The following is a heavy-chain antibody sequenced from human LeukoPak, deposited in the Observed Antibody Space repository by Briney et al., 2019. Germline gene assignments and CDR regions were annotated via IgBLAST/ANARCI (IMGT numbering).Heavy chain of an antibody. V-gene: IGHV3-66*01. CDR2: LYSGGST. CDR3: AKSGSGWYGGAFDI. D-gene: IGHD6-19*01. CDR1: GFSVSSNY. J-gene: IGHJ3*02. Sequence: GGSLRLSCAASGFSVSSNYMSWVRQAPGKGLEWVSVLYSGGSTYYADSVKGRFIISRDNSKNTLYLQMNSLRAEDTAVYYCAKSGSGWYGGAFDIWGHGTMVTVSS.